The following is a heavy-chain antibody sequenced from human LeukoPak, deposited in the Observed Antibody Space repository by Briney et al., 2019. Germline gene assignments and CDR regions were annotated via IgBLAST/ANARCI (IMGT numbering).Heavy chain of an antibody. D-gene: IGHD2-15*01. CDR2: ISSTGSRI. CDR1: GFTFSLYN. CDR3: ARGATCSGGSCYPIL. V-gene: IGHV3-48*02. J-gene: IGHJ4*02. Sequence: PGGSLRLSCSASGFTFSLYNMNWVRQAPGKGLEWVSYISSTGSRIYYADSVKGRFTISRDNAKNLLYLQMSSLRDEDTAVYYCARGATCSGGSCYPILWGQGTLVTVSS.